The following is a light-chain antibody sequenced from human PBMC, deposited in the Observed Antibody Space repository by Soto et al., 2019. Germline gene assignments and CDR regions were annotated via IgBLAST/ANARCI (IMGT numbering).Light chain of an antibody. J-gene: IGKJ4*01. CDR3: QQLDSFTLT. V-gene: IGKV1-9*01. Sequence: IQLTQSPSSLSASVGDRVTITCRASQGISSDLAWYQQNPGKTPKLLSYAVSTLQSGVPSRFSGSGSGTHFTLTISSLQPEDFATYYCQQLDSFTLTFGGGTTVDI. CDR2: AVS. CDR1: QGISSD.